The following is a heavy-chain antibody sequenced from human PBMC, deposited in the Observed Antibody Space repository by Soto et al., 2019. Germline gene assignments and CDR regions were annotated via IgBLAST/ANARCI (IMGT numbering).Heavy chain of an antibody. CDR3: AGDPRVDTGARFEYYYYYMDF. V-gene: IGHV1-3*04. CDR2: INTGNGLT. J-gene: IGHJ6*03. D-gene: IGHD1-1*01. CDR1: GYTFTSYA. Sequence: QVQLVQSGAEVKKPGASVKVSCKASGYTFTSYAVHWVRQAPGQRLDWMGWINTGNGLTKSSQKCQGRVTITSDTSASTASMGLSSLRSEDKAVYFCAGDPRVDTGARFEYYYYYMDFWGKGPTVTVSS.